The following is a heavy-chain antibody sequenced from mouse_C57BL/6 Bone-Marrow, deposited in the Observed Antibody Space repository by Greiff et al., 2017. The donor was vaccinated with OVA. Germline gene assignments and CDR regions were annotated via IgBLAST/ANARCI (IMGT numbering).Heavy chain of an antibody. CDR3: ARHEEYYGSWFDY. V-gene: IGHV5-6*02. CDR1: GFTFSSYG. J-gene: IGHJ2*01. Sequence: DVKLVESGGDLVKPGGSLKLSCAASGFTFSSYGMSWVRQTPDKRLEWVATISSGGSYTYYPDSVKGRFTISRDNAKNTLYLQMSSLTSEDTAMYYCARHEEYYGSWFDYWGQGTTLTVSS. CDR2: ISSGGSYT. D-gene: IGHD1-1*01.